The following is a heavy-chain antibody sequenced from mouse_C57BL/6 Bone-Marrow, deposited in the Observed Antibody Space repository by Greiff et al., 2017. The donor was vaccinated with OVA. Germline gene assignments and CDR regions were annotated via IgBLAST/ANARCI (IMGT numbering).Heavy chain of an antibody. CDR1: GFSFTSYG. CDR3: ASQYYGSSLYYFDY. J-gene: IGHJ2*01. CDR2: IWGVGST. Sequence: QVQLKESGPGLVAPSQSLSITCTVSGFSFTSYGVAWVRQSPGKGLEWLGVIWGVGSTNYNSALKSRLSISKDNSKSQVFLKMNSLQTDDTAMYYCASQYYGSSLYYFDYWGQGTTLTVAS. D-gene: IGHD1-1*01. V-gene: IGHV2-6*01.